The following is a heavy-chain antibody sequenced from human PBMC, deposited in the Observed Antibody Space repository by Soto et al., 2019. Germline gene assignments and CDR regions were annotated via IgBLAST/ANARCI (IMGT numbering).Heavy chain of an antibody. V-gene: IGHV3-43*01. CDR2: ISWDGGST. J-gene: IGHJ3*02. D-gene: IGHD6-6*01. CDR3: EKDAGIAARPAFDI. Sequence: GGSLRLSCAASGFTFDDYTMHWVRQAPGKGLEWVSLISWDGGSTYYADSVKGRFTISRDNSKNSLYLQMNSLRTEDTALYYCEKDAGIAARPAFDIWGQGTMVTVSS. CDR1: GFTFDDYT.